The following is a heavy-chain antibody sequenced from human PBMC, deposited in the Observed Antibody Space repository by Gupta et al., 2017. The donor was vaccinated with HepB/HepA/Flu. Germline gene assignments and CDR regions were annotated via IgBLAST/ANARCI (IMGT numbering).Heavy chain of an antibody. CDR2: MNHSGST. CDR3: ARGAAAGPPGGY. V-gene: IGHV4-34*01. J-gene: IGHJ4*02. CDR1: GGSFSGYL. D-gene: IGHD6-13*01. Sequence: QVQLQQSGAGLLKPSETLCLTCLVHGGSFSGYLLTRIRQPPGKGLEWIGEMNHSGSTNYNPSLKRRVTISVETSKNPFSLKLSSVTAADTAVDYCARGAAAGPPGGYWGQGTLVTGSS.